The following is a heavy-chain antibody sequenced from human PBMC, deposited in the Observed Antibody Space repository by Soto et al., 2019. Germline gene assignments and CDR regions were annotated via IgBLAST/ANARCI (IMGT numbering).Heavy chain of an antibody. CDR3: ARALGRSGSYSDY. D-gene: IGHD3-10*01. CDR2: INAGNGNT. J-gene: IGHJ4*02. V-gene: IGHV1-3*01. Sequence: QVQLVQSGAEVKKPGASVKVSCKASGYTFTSYAMHWVRQAPGQRLEWMGWINAGNGNTKYSQKFQGRVTITRDTSGTTAYLDLSSLRSEATAVYYCARALGRSGSYSDYWGQGTLVTVSS. CDR1: GYTFTSYA.